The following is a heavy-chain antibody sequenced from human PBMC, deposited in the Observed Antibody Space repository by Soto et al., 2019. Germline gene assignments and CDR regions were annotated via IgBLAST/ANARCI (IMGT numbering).Heavy chain of an antibody. V-gene: IGHV3-53*01. J-gene: IGHJ4*02. Sequence: EVQLVESGGGLIQPGGSLRLSCAVSGFTVSSSYMSWVRQAPGKGLEWVSVIYSGGNTYYADFVKGRFTISRDNSKNTLYLQMNSLRAEDTAVYYCARETRRHYFDYWGQGTLVTVSS. CDR1: GFTVSSSY. CDR2: IYSGGNT. CDR3: ARETRRHYFDY.